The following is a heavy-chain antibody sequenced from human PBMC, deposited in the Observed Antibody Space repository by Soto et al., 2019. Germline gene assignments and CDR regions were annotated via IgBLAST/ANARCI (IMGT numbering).Heavy chain of an antibody. Sequence: GGSLRLSCAASGFTFSTYAMSWVRQSPGKGLEWVANINQDGSEKFHVDSVKGRFTISRDNARNSLFLHMKSLRAEDTATYFCARVQYNSLVYYGLDVWGQGTTVTVSS. CDR1: GFTFSTYA. V-gene: IGHV3-7*03. D-gene: IGHD1-1*01. CDR3: ARVQYNSLVYYGLDV. J-gene: IGHJ6*02. CDR2: INQDGSEK.